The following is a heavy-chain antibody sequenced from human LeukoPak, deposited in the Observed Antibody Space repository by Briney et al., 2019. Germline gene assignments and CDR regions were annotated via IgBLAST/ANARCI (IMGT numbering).Heavy chain of an antibody. D-gene: IGHD3-10*01. V-gene: IGHV3-9*01. J-gene: IGHJ4*02. CDR3: AKGMPGSSSFDY. CDR1: GFTFDDYA. CDR2: ISWNSGSI. Sequence: PGRSLRLSCAASGFTFDDYAMHWVRQAPGKGLEWVSGISWNSGSIGYADSVEGRFTISRDNAKNSLYLQMNSLRAEDTALYYCAKGMPGSSSFDYWGQGTLVTVSS.